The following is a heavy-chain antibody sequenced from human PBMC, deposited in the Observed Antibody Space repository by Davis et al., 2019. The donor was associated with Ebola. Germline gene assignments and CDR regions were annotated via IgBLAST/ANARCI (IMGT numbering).Heavy chain of an antibody. CDR1: GFTFSSYS. D-gene: IGHD5-24*01. J-gene: IGHJ6*02. Sequence: PGGSLRLSCAASGFTFSSYSMNWVRQAPGKGLEWVSSISSSSSYIYYADSVKGRFTISRDNSKNTLYLQMNSLRAEDTAVYYCAKEMATIIRDYYGMDVWGQGTTVTVSS. CDR2: ISSSSSYI. V-gene: IGHV3-21*04. CDR3: AKEMATIIRDYYGMDV.